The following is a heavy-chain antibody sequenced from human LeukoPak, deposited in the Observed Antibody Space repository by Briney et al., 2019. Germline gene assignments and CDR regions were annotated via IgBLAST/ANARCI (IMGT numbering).Heavy chain of an antibody. CDR3: AREGQLAPSDYYYYGMDV. CDR1: GFTFSSYA. CDR2: ISYDGSNK. Sequence: GGSLRLSCAASGFTFSSYAMHWVRQAPGKGLEWVAVISYDGSNKYYADSVKGRFTISRDNSKNTLYLQMNSLRAEDTGVYYCAREGQLAPSDYYYYGMDVWGQGTTVTVSS. V-gene: IGHV3-30-3*01. D-gene: IGHD6-6*01. J-gene: IGHJ6*02.